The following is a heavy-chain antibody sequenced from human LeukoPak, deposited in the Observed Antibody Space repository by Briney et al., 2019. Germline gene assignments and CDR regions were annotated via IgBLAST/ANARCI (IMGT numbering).Heavy chain of an antibody. V-gene: IGHV3-23*01. CDR2: ISGSGGRT. Sequence: GGSLRLSCAASGFTFSSYAMSWVRQAPGKGLEWVSDISGSGGRTYYADSVKGRFTISRDTSKNTLYLQMNSLRAEDTAVYYCAKQSYARSLGEGGPGTLVSVSS. D-gene: IGHD2-8*01. CDR1: GFTFSSYA. J-gene: IGHJ4*02. CDR3: AKQSYARSLGE.